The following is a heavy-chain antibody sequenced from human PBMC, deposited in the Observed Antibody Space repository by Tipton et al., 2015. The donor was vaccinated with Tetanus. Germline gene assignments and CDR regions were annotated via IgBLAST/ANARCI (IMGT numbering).Heavy chain of an antibody. J-gene: IGHJ4*02. D-gene: IGHD6-13*01. CDR3: AREPAATGTSLFDY. Sequence: TLSLTCTVSGGSLRNGDHYWSWIRQPPGKGLEWLAYISSSGSTNSNYSLKSRITISRDTSKNQFSLKLASVTAADTAMYYCAREPAATGTSLFDYWGQGALVTVSS. V-gene: IGHV4-61*08. CDR2: ISSSGST. CDR1: GGSLRNGDHY.